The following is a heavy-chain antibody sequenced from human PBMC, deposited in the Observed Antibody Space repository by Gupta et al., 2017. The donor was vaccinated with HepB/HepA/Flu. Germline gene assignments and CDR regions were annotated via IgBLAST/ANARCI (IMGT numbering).Heavy chain of an antibody. J-gene: IGHJ4*02. V-gene: IGHV3-21*01. CDR3: ARDKGTAWFSNDY. CDR2: ISSSSTSI. CDR1: GFTFDLHT. Sequence: EVQLVESGGGLVKPGGSLRLSCAASGFTFDLHTMNWVRQGPGKGLEWVATISSSSTSIYYADSVRGRFAISRDNAKNSLSLQMNNLGPDDTAVYYCARDKGTAWFSNDYWGQGTLVTVSS. D-gene: IGHD6-19*01.